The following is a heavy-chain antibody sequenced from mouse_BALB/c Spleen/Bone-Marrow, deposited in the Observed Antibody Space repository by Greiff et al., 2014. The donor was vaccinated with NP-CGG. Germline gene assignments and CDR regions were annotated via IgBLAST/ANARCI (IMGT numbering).Heavy chain of an antibody. D-gene: IGHD1-1*02. CDR3: ARHGNYAMDY. J-gene: IGHJ4*01. Sequence: VHLVESGPGLVAPSQSLSITCTISGFSLTSYGVHWVRQPPGKGLEWLVVIWSDGSTTYNSALKSRLSISKDSSKSQVFLKMNSHQTDDTAMYYCARHGNYAMDYWGQGTSVTVSS. CDR1: GFSLTSYG. V-gene: IGHV2-6-1*01. CDR2: IWSDGST.